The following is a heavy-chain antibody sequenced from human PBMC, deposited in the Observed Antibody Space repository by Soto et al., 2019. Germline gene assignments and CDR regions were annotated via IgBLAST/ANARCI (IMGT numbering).Heavy chain of an antibody. CDR3: ARRKVVITTDSNYLYFAMDV. CDR2: IYYSGTT. V-gene: IGHV4-39*01. D-gene: IGHD2-15*01. J-gene: IGHJ6*02. Sequence: PSETLSLTCSVSGGSISAHTHYWSWIRQSPGGGLEWIASIYYSGTTYYNPSLRNRLTISADRSKNQVSLLLTSVTAADTAVYYCARRKVVITTDSNYLYFAMDVWGPGTTVTVSS. CDR1: GGSISAHTHY.